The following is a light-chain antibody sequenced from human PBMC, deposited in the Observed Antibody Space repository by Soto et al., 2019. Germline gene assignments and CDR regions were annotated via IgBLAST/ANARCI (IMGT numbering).Light chain of an antibody. CDR1: QSISSW. Sequence: DLQMTQSPSTLSASVGDRVTITFTASQSISSWLAWYQQKPGKAPKLLIYKASSLERGVPSRFSGSGSGTEFTLTISSLQPDDFATYYCQQYNSFTTFGQGTKVEIK. CDR2: KAS. J-gene: IGKJ1*01. V-gene: IGKV1-5*03. CDR3: QQYNSFTT.